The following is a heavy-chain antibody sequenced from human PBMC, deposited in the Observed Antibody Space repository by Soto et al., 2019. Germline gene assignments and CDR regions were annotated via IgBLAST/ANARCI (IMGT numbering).Heavy chain of an antibody. J-gene: IGHJ5*02. V-gene: IGHV1-8*01. D-gene: IGHD3-3*01. CDR2: MNPNSGNT. Sequence: GASVKVSCKASGYTFTSYDINWVRQTTGQGLEWMGWMNPNSGNTGYAQKFQGRVTMTRNTSISTAYMELSSLRSEDTAVYYCARRRTYYDFWSGSNWFDPWGQGTLVTVSS. CDR3: ARRRTYYDFWSGSNWFDP. CDR1: GYTFTSYD.